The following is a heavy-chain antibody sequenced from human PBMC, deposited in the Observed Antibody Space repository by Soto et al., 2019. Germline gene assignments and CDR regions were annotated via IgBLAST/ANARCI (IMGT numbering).Heavy chain of an antibody. CDR1: NGSMASSLW. V-gene: IGHV4-4*02. Sequence: QLQLQESGPGLVRPSGTLSLTCTVSNGSMASSLWWSWVRQSPGKGLEWIGEVAQSGFTSYNPSLKRRLSISQDRSRKQFSLRLTSVTAADTAVYHWARNRYGGYDFDSWGQGTLVTVSS. CDR3: ARNRYGGYDFDS. J-gene: IGHJ4*02. CDR2: VAQSGFT. D-gene: IGHD5-12*01.